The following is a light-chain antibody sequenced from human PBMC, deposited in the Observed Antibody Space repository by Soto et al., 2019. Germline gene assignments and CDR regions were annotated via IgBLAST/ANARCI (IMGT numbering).Light chain of an antibody. V-gene: IGKV3-20*01. CDR2: GAS. Sequence: EIVLTQSPGTLSLSPGERATLACRASQSVSSNYLAWYQQKPGQAPRLLIYGASRRATVIPDRFSGSGSGTDFTLTINRLEPEDFAVYYCQQYGSSLITFAQGTRLEIK. CDR1: QSVSSNY. CDR3: QQYGSSLIT. J-gene: IGKJ5*01.